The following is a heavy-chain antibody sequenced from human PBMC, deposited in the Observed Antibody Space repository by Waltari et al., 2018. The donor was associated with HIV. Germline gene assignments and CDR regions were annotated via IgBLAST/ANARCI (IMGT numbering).Heavy chain of an antibody. CDR1: GFTFSTYW. V-gene: IGHV3-7*01. CDR3: ASPRSGF. J-gene: IGHJ4*02. CDR2: IDQDGSDK. Sequence: EVQVVESGGGLVQPGGSLRLSCVAPGFTFSTYWMSWVRQAPGKGLEWVANIDQDGSDKYYLDSVKGRFTIARDNAKNSLSLQMSSLRAEDTAVYYCASPRSGFWGQGTRVTVSS. D-gene: IGHD3-10*01.